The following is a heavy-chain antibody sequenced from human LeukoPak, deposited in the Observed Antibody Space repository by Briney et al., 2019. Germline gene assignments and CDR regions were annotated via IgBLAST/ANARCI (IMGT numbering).Heavy chain of an antibody. CDR3: ARGITIVGVVIPLDY. J-gene: IGHJ4*02. Sequence: ASVKVSCKASGYTFTSYGISWVRQAPGQGLEWMGWISAYNGNTNYAQKLQGRVTMTTDTSTSTAYMELRSLRSDDTAVYYCARGITIVGVVIPLDYWGQGTLVTVSS. CDR1: GYTFTSYG. CDR2: ISAYNGNT. V-gene: IGHV1-18*01. D-gene: IGHD3-3*01.